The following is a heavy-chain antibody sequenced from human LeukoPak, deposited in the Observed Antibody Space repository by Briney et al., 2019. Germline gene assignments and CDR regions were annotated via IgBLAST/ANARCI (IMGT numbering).Heavy chain of an antibody. CDR3: AKEEAIVLMVYAMGY. D-gene: IGHD2-8*01. CDR2: ISWNSGSI. V-gene: IGHV3-9*01. Sequence: GGSLRLSCAASGFTFDDYAMHWVRQAPGKGLEWVSGISWNSGSIGYADSVKGRFTISRDNAKNSLYLQMNSLRAEDTALYYCAKEEAIVLMVYAMGYWGQRTLVTVSS. J-gene: IGHJ4*02. CDR1: GFTFDDYA.